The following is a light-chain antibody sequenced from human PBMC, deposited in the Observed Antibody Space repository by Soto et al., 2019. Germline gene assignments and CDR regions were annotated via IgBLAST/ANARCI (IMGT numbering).Light chain of an antibody. V-gene: IGLV2-23*02. CDR1: SSDVGSYDL. CDR2: EVT. J-gene: IGLJ1*01. Sequence: QSVLXQPASVSGSPGQSITISCTGTSSDVGSYDLVSWYQQHPGKAPRLIIYEVTKRPSGVSNRFSGSKSGSTASLTFSGLQAEDEADYFCCSYAGVSTFVFGTGTKVTVL. CDR3: CSYAGVSTFV.